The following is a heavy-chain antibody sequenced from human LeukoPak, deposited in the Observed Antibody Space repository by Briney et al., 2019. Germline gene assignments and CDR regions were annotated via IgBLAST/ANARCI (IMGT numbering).Heavy chain of an antibody. CDR1: GFPFISYG. CDR2: ISYDGSNK. Sequence: PGGSLRLSCAASGFPFISYGMHWVRRAPGKGLEGVAVISYDGSNKYYADSVKGRFTISRDNSKNTLYLQMNSLRAEDTAVYYCAKGSGEPYYFDYWGQGTLVTVSS. V-gene: IGHV3-30*18. J-gene: IGHJ4*02. D-gene: IGHD7-27*01. CDR3: AKGSGEPYYFDY.